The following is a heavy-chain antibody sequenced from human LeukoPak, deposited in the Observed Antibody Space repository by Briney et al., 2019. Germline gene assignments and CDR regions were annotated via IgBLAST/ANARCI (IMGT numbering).Heavy chain of an antibody. Sequence: SQTLSLTCAISGDSVSSNSALWNWIRQSPSRGLEWLGRTYYRSKWYNDYAVSVKSRITINADTSKNQFSLQLNSVTPEDTAVYYCANSKPMCNDAFDIWGQGTMVTVSS. CDR3: ANSKPMCNDAFDI. CDR1: GDSVSSNSAL. CDR2: TYYRSKWYN. V-gene: IGHV6-1*01. J-gene: IGHJ3*02.